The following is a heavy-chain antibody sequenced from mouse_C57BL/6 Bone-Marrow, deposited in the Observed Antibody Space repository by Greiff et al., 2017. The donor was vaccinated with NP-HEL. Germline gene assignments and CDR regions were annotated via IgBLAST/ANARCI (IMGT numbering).Heavy chain of an antibody. J-gene: IGHJ4*01. V-gene: IGHV6-3*01. Sequence: DVKLQESGGGLVQPGGSMKLSCVASGFTFSNYWMNWVRQSPEKGLEWVAQIRLKSDNYATHYAESVKGRFTISRDDSKSSVYLQMNNLRAEDTGIYYCTGSSGYYAMDYWGQGTSVTVSS. CDR1: GFTFSNYW. D-gene: IGHD3-2*02. CDR2: IRLKSDNYAT. CDR3: TGSSGYYAMDY.